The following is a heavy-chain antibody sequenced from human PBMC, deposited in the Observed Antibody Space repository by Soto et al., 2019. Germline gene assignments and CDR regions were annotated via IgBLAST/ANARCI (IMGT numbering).Heavy chain of an antibody. Sequence: GASVKVSCKASGGTFSSYAISWVRQAPGQGLEWMGGIIPIFGTANYAQKFQGRVTITADESTSTAYMELSSLRSEDTAVYYCARAVRKLPSRYYDILTGYYNNYYYGMDVWGQGTTVTVSS. CDR1: GGTFSSYA. V-gene: IGHV1-69*13. CDR3: ARAVRKLPSRYYDILTGYYNNYYYGMDV. J-gene: IGHJ6*02. D-gene: IGHD3-9*01. CDR2: IIPIFGTA.